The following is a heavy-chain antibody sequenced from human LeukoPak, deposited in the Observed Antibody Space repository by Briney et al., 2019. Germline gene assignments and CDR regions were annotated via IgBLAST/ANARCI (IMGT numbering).Heavy chain of an antibody. D-gene: IGHD3-9*01. CDR1: GFTFSNTW. V-gene: IGHV3-74*03. J-gene: IGHJ3*02. Sequence: PGGSLRLSCAASGFTFSNTWMHWVRHAPGKGLVWVSRIHSDGISTTYADSVKGRFTISRDNAKNTLYLQMNSLRAEDTAVYYCAKEYDILTGYYAFDIWGQGTMVTVSS. CDR2: IHSDGIST. CDR3: AKEYDILTGYYAFDI.